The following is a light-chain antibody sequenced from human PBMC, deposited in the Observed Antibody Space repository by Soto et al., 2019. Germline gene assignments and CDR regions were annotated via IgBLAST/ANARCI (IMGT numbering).Light chain of an antibody. V-gene: IGLV2-8*01. CDR2: EVN. J-gene: IGLJ1*01. CDR3: SSYAGTNNLGV. Sequence: QSVLTQPPSASGSPGRSVTISCTGTSSDVGGYKYVSWYQQHPGKAPKLMIFEVNKRPSGVPDRFSGSKSGNTASLTVSGLQAEDEADYYCSSYAGTNNLGVFGTGTKLTVL. CDR1: SSDVGGYKY.